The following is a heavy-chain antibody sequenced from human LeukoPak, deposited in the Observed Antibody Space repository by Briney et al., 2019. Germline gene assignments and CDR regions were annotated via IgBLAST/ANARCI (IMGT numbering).Heavy chain of an antibody. J-gene: IGHJ4*02. D-gene: IGHD6-6*01. V-gene: IGHV3-9*01. CDR3: AARPAYSSSSDVPLDY. CDR1: GFTFDDYA. Sequence: GRSLRLSCAASGFTFDDYAMHWVRQAPGKGLEWVSGISWNSGSIGYADSVKGRFTISRDNAKNSLYLQMNSLRAEDTALYYCAARPAYSSSSDVPLDYWGQGTLVTVSS. CDR2: ISWNSGSI.